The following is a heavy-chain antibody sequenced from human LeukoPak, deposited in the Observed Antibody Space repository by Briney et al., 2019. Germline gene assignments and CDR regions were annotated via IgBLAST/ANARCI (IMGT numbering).Heavy chain of an antibody. CDR2: INHSGST. J-gene: IGHJ6*02. Sequence: SETLSLTCAVYGGSFSGYYWSWIRQPPGKGLEWIGEINHSGSTNYNPSLKSRVTISVDTSKNQFSLKLSSVTAADTAVYYCAMGRGWHYFYYYAMDVWGQGTTVTVSS. V-gene: IGHV4-34*01. CDR3: AMGRGWHYFYYYAMDV. D-gene: IGHD6-19*01. CDR1: GGSFSGYY.